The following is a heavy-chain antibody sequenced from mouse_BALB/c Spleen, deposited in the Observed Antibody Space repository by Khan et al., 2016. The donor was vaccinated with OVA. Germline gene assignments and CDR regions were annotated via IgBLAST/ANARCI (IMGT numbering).Heavy chain of an antibody. CDR2: IWAGGST. V-gene: IGHV2-9*02. Sequence: VQLVESGPGLVAPSQTLSITCTVSGFSLTTYGVHWVRQPPGKGLEWLGVIWAGGSTNYNSALMSRLSIIKDNSKSQVFLKMNSLQTDDTAIYYCARPYYGSAWFAYGGQGTLVTVSA. CDR1: GFSLTTYG. J-gene: IGHJ3*01. CDR3: ARPYYGSAWFAY. D-gene: IGHD1-1*01.